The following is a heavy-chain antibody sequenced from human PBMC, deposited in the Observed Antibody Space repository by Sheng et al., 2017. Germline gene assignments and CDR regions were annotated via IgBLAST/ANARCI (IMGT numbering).Heavy chain of an antibody. CDR2: ISSSGSTI. Sequence: EVQLVESGGGLVQPGGSLRLSCAVSGFTFSSYEMNWVRQAPGKGLEWVSYISSSGSTIYYADSVKGRFTISRDNAKNSLYLQMNSLRAEDTAVYYCARDFGESWNGYYYYGMDVWGQGTTVTVSS. J-gene: IGHJ6*02. CDR3: ARDFGESWNGYYYYGMDV. V-gene: IGHV3-48*03. CDR1: GFTFSSYE. D-gene: IGHD1-1*01.